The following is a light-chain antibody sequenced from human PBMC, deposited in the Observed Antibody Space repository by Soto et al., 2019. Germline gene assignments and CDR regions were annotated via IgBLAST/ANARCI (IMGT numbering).Light chain of an antibody. CDR2: AAS. Sequence: DIQMTQSPSSLSASVGDRLTITCRASQSISTYLNWYRQKPGKVPELLIYAASSLQSGVPSRFSGSGSGTYFTLTISSLQPEDSATYYCQQSYSTPWTFGQGTKVEIK. V-gene: IGKV1-39*01. J-gene: IGKJ1*01. CDR1: QSISTY. CDR3: QQSYSTPWT.